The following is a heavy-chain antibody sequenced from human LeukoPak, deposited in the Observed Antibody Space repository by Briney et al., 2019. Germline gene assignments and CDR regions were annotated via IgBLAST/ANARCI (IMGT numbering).Heavy chain of an antibody. CDR3: AKVSDRYYFDY. Sequence: GGSLRLSCAASGFTFSSYAMSWVRQAPGKGLEWVSAISGSGGSTYYADSVKGRFTISRDNSKNTLCLQMNSLRAEGTAVYYCAKVSDRYYFDYWGQGTLVTVSS. CDR2: ISGSGGST. CDR1: GFTFSSYA. J-gene: IGHJ4*02. V-gene: IGHV3-23*01.